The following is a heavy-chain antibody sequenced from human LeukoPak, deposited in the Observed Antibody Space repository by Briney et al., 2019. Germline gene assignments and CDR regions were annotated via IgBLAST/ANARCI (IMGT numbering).Heavy chain of an antibody. Sequence: GESLKISCKGSGYSFTSYWIGWVRQMPGKGLEWMGIIYPGDPDTRYSPSFQGQVTISADKSISTAYLQWSSLKASDTAMYYCARGLGYCSSTSCLNWFDPWGQGTLVTVSS. J-gene: IGHJ5*02. D-gene: IGHD2-2*01. CDR1: GYSFTSYW. V-gene: IGHV5-51*01. CDR3: ARGLGYCSSTSCLNWFDP. CDR2: IYPGDPDT.